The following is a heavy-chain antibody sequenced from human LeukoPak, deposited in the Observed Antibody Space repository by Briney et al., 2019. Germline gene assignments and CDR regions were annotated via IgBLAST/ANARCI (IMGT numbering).Heavy chain of an antibody. D-gene: IGHD3-22*01. V-gene: IGHV3-23*01. CDR1: GFTFSSYA. Sequence: SGGSLRLSCAASGFTFSSYAMSWVRQAPGKGLEWVSAISGSGGSTYYADSVKGRFTISRDNAKNSLYLQMNSLRAEDTAVYYCAWGSTYYDSSGYPLDVWGQGTTVTVSS. J-gene: IGHJ6*02. CDR3: AWGSTYYDSSGYPLDV. CDR2: ISGSGGST.